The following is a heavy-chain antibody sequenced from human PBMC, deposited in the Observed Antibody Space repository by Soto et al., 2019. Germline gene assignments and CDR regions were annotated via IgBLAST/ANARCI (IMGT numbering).Heavy chain of an antibody. CDR3: ARETHIVVTTDGNWFDP. D-gene: IGHD2-21*01. CDR2: IWYDGSNK. J-gene: IGHJ5*02. V-gene: IGHV3-33*01. CDR1: GFTFSSYG. Sequence: QVQLVESGGGVVQPGRSLRLSCAASGFTFSSYGMHWVRQAPGKGLEWVAVIWYDGSNKYYADSVKGRFTISRDNSKNTLYLQMNSLRAEDTAVYYCARETHIVVTTDGNWFDPWGQGTLVTVSS.